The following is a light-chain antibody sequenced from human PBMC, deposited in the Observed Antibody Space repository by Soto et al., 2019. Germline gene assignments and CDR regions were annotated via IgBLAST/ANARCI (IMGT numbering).Light chain of an antibody. J-gene: IGKJ1*01. Sequence: DIQMTQSPSSLSASVEDRVIITCRASQSISNHLNWYQQKPGKAPKLLIFAASSLQSGVPSRFSGSRSEPDFTLTIISLQPEDFATYYCQQSYSSPPTFGQGTKVDIK. V-gene: IGKV1-39*01. CDR1: QSISNH. CDR3: QQSYSSPPT. CDR2: AAS.